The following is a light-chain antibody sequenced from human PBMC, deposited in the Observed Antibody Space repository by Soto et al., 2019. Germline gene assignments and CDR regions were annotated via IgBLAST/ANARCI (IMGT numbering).Light chain of an antibody. CDR1: QSIANF. J-gene: IGKJ4*01. V-gene: IGKV1-33*01. CDR3: QQYEDLPLT. CDR2: DAS. Sequence: DVQMTQSPSSLSASVGDRVIITCKANQSIANFLNWFQHKPGEAPKLLISDASHLELGVPSRFSGSRSGTDFVLDISNLQSEDVAPYFCQQYEDLPLTFGGGTKVDI.